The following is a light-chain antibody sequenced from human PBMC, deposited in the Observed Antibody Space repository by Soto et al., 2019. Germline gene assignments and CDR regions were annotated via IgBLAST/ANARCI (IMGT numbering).Light chain of an antibody. CDR3: RLYTSRTSYV. CDR1: SSDVVGYNY. J-gene: IGLJ1*01. Sequence: QSVLTQPVSLSGAPGESITISWTGTSSDVVGYNYVFWYEQRPGKVPELMIYDGSNPPSGVSNRFSSSTSGNTASLPISGLQAEDEADYYCRLYTSRTSYVFGTGTKVTVL. V-gene: IGLV2-14*01. CDR2: DGS.